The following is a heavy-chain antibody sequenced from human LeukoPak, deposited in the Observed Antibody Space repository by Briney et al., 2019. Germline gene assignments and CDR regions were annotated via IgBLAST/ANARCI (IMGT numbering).Heavy chain of an antibody. V-gene: IGHV3-30*02. CDR1: TFTFSSYG. Sequence: GGSLRLSCVASTFTFSSYGMHWVRQAPGKGLEWVAFIQYDGSKRYYADSVKGRFTISRDNSKNTLYLQMNNLRPEDTALYYCANTMYSSAWSPFDYWGRGTLVTVPS. D-gene: IGHD6-19*01. CDR2: IQYDGSKR. CDR3: ANTMYSSAWSPFDY. J-gene: IGHJ4*02.